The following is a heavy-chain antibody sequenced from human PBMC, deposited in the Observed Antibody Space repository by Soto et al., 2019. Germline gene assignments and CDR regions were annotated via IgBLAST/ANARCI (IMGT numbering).Heavy chain of an antibody. CDR3: AGTVAGTSYYYYGMDV. CDR1: GFTFSDYY. D-gene: IGHD6-19*01. J-gene: IGHJ6*02. V-gene: IGHV3-11*01. CDR2: ISSSGSTI. Sequence: PGVSLRLSCAASGFTFSDYYMSWIRQAPGKGLEWVSYISSSGSTIYYADSVKGRFTISRDNAKNSLYLQMNSLRAEDTAVYYCAGTVAGTSYYYYGMDVWGQGTTVTVSS.